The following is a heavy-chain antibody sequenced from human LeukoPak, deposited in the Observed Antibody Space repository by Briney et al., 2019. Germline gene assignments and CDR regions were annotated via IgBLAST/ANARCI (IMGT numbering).Heavy chain of an antibody. V-gene: IGHV3-23*01. Sequence: PGGPLRLSCAASGFPFSSYAVRWPRHAPGKALEGVSDYSCSGGSTYYADSVKGRFTISRDNSKNTLYLQMNSLRAEDTAVYYCAKILSSWYPGFDYWGQGTLVTVSS. CDR1: GFPFSSYA. CDR2: YSCSGGST. CDR3: AKILSSWYPGFDY. D-gene: IGHD6-13*01. J-gene: IGHJ4*02.